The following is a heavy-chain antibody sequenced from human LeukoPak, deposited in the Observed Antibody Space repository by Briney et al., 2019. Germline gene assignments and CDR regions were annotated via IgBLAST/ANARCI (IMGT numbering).Heavy chain of an antibody. J-gene: IGHJ4*02. D-gene: IGHD3-22*01. CDR3: ARTYYYDSSGYAPPGY. CDR2: IYPGDSDT. Sequence: GESLKISCKGSGYSFTSCWIGWVRQMPGKGLEWMGIIYPGDSDTRYSPSFQGQVTISADKSISTAYLQWSSLKASDTAMYYCARTYYYDSSGYAPPGYWGQGTLVTVSS. V-gene: IGHV5-51*01. CDR1: GYSFTSCW.